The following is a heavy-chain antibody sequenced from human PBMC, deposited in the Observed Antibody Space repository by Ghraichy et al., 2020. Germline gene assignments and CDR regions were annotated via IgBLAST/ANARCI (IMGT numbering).Heavy chain of an antibody. CDR2: ISSSSTFI. CDR1: GFTFSSYS. Sequence: GGSLRLSCAASGFTFSSYSMNWVRQAPGKGLEWVSSISSSSTFIYYADSVKGRFTISRDNAKNSLYLQMNSLRAEDTAVYYCARSPLGVAVAWGQGTLVTVSS. V-gene: IGHV3-21*01. CDR3: ARSPLGVAVA. J-gene: IGHJ5*02. D-gene: IGHD6-19*01.